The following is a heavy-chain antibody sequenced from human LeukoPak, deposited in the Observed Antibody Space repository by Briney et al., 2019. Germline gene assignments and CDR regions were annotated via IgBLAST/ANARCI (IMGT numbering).Heavy chain of an antibody. CDR3: ARSGGSYGWFDP. CDR1: GGSINNYY. D-gene: IGHD1-26*01. J-gene: IGHJ5*02. CDR2: IYYSGST. V-gene: IGHV4-59*01. Sequence: PSETLSLTCTVSGGSINNYYWTWIRQPPGKGLEWIGYIYYSGSTNSNPSLKSRVTISVDTSKNQFSLKLSSETAADTAMYYCARSGGSYGWFDPWGQGTLVTVSS.